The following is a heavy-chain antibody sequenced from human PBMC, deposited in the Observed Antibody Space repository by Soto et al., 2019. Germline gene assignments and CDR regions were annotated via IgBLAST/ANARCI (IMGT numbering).Heavy chain of an antibody. V-gene: IGHV3-15*01. J-gene: IGHJ3*02. CDR2: IKSKTDGGTT. Sequence: GSLRLSCAASGFTFSNAWMSWVRQAPGKGLEWVGRIKSKTDGGTTDYAAPVKGRITISRDDSKNTLYLQMNILKTEDTAVYFCTTDTNSLTDAFDIWGQGTIVTVSS. D-gene: IGHD2-2*01. CDR3: TTDTNSLTDAFDI. CDR1: GFTFSNAW.